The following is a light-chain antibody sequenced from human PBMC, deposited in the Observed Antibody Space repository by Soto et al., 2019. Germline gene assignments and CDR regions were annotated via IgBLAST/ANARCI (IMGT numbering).Light chain of an antibody. CDR3: QQYYTTPLT. J-gene: IGKJ4*01. Sequence: VLTPSPYSLAVSLGERATINCKSSQSVLYSSNNKNYLAWYQQKPGQPPKLLIYWASTRESGVPDRFSGSGSGTDFTLTISSLQAEDVALYYCQQYYTTPLTFGGGTKVDIK. CDR2: WAS. V-gene: IGKV4-1*01. CDR1: QSVLYSSNNKNY.